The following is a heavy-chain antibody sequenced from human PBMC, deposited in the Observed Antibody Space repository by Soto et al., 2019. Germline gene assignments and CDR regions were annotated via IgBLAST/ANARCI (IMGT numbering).Heavy chain of an antibody. CDR2: ISAYNGNT. CDR3: AGLAYDPLGISGWFGP. D-gene: IGHD3-16*01. J-gene: IGHJ5*02. V-gene: IGHV1-18*04. CDR1: GYTFTSYG. Sequence: ASVKVSCKASGYTFTSYGISWVRQAPGQGLEWMGWISAYNGNTNYAQKLQGRVTMTTATSTSTAYMELRSLRSDDTAVYYCAGLAYDPLGISGWFGPWGQGTLVILSP.